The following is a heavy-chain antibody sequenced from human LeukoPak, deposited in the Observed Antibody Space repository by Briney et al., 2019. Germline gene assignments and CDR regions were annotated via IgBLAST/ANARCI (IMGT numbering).Heavy chain of an antibody. CDR1: GFTFGDYT. Sequence: GGSLRLSCTASGFTFGDYTMSWVRQAPGKGLEWVGFIRSKAYGGTTEYAASVKGRFTISRDDSKSIAYLQMNSLKTEDTAVYYCNRGESGYDFWSGYTKAGYYMDVWGKGTTVTVSS. V-gene: IGHV3-49*04. J-gene: IGHJ6*03. CDR2: IRSKAYGGTT. D-gene: IGHD3-3*01. CDR3: NRGESGYDFWSGYTKAGYYMDV.